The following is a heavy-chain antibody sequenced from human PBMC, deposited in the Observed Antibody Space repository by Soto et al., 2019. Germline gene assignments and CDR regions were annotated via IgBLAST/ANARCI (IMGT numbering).Heavy chain of an antibody. CDR2: ISWDGGST. V-gene: IGHV3-43*01. CDR3: ATSSIAARSYYYYYYGMDV. J-gene: IGHJ6*02. Sequence: SLRLSCAASGFTFDDYTMHWVRQAPGKGLEWVSLISWDGGSTYYADSVKGRFTIPRDNSKNSLYLQMNSLRTVDTALYYCATSSIAARSYYYYYYGMDVWGQGTTVTVSS. D-gene: IGHD6-6*01. CDR1: GFTFDDYT.